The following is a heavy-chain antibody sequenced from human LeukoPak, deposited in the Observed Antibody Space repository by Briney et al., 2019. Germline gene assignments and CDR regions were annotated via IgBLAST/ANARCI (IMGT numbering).Heavy chain of an antibody. D-gene: IGHD5-12*01. J-gene: IGHJ4*02. CDR2: VYYSGST. CDR1: GGSISSYY. CDR3: ARHASGYEFDY. V-gene: IGHV4-59*08. Sequence: SETLSLTCTVSGGSISSYYWSWIRQPPGKGLECIGYVYYSGSTNYNPSPKSLVTISVYTSKNQSSLRLSSVTAADTAVYYCARHASGYEFDYWGQGTLVTVSS.